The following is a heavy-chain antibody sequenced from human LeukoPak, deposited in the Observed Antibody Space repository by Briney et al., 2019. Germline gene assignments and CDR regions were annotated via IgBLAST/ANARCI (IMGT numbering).Heavy chain of an antibody. D-gene: IGHD3-22*01. V-gene: IGHV1-18*01. CDR2: ISAYNGNT. CDR1: GYTFTNYG. CDR3: AKWNYDSGGYSNYFDP. J-gene: IGHJ5*02. Sequence: ASVKVPCKASGYTFTNYGISWVRQVPGQGLEWMGWISAYNGNTNYAQKFQGRVTMTTDTSTSTAYMELRSLRSDDTAVYFCAKWNYDSGGYSNYFDPWGQGTLVTVS.